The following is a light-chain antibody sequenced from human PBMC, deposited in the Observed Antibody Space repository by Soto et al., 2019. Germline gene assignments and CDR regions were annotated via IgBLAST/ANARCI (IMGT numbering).Light chain of an antibody. CDR1: QSVSSN. J-gene: IGKJ5*01. Sequence: QAPALSSESPGAGATLSCRASQSVSSNFAWYQQKPGQAPRLLIYGASSRATGIPARFSGSGSGTEFTLTISRLEPEDFAMYYCQQYGSSRITFGQGTRLEIK. CDR2: GAS. CDR3: QQYGSSRIT. V-gene: IGKV3-20*01.